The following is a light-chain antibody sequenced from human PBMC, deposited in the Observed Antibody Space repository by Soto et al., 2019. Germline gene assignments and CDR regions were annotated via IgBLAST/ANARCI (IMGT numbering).Light chain of an antibody. Sequence: DIQMTQSPSSLSASVGDSVTITCRTSQTINNYLNWYQQKPGKAPKLLVYSASNLQSGVPSRFSGSGSGTEFTLTISSLQPDDFATYYCQHYNSFPRTFGQGTKVDIK. J-gene: IGKJ1*01. CDR3: QHYNSFPRT. CDR1: QTINNY. V-gene: IGKV1-16*01. CDR2: SAS.